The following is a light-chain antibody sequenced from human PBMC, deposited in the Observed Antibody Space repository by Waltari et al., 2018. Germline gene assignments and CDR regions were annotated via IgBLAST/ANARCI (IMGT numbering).Light chain of an antibody. CDR2: YDS. CDR3: LVWHSTIDHQGV. Sequence: SYVVTPSPSVSVAPGETARITCGGDKLGTKSVHWYQQRPGQAPALVISYDSDRPSGIPGRFSGSNSGNTATLTISWVEAEDEADYYCLVWHSTIDHQGVFGGGTKLTVL. J-gene: IGLJ2*01. CDR1: KLGTKS. V-gene: IGLV3-21*04.